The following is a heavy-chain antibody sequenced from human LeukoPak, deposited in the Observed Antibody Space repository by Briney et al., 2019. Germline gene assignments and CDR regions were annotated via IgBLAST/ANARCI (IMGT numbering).Heavy chain of an antibody. J-gene: IGHJ6*02. D-gene: IGHD4-17*01. CDR2: ISAYNGNT. Sequence: ASVKVSCKASGYTFTSYGISWVRQAPGQGLEWMGWISAYNGNTNYAQKLQGRVTMTTDTSTSTAYMELRSLRSDDTAVYYCARDTVTPEAPQLYGMDVWGQGTTVTVSS. CDR3: ARDTVTPEAPQLYGMDV. V-gene: IGHV1-18*01. CDR1: GYTFTSYG.